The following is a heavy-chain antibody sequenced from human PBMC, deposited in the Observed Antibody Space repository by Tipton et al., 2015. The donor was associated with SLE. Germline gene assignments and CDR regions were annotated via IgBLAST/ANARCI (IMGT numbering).Heavy chain of an antibody. Sequence: SLRLSCAASGFTFSSYWMHWVRQAPGKGLVWVSRINSDGSSTSYADSVKGRFTISRDNSKNTLYLQMNSLRAEDTAVYYCARDDPFLSSSWAHAFDIWGQGTMVTVSS. V-gene: IGHV3-74*01. D-gene: IGHD6-13*01. J-gene: IGHJ3*02. CDR1: GFTFSSYW. CDR2: INSDGSST. CDR3: ARDDPFLSSSWAHAFDI.